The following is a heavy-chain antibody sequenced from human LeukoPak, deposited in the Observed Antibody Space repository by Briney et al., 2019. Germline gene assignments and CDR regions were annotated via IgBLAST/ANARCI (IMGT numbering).Heavy chain of an antibody. Sequence: SETLSLTCAVYGGSFSGYYWSWIRQPPGKGLEWLGHIYTNGSTNDNPSLKSRVTISVDTSKKQFSLKLSSVTAADTAVYYCARLAYGFWGGPEGEYFDYWGQGTLVTVSS. J-gene: IGHJ4*02. CDR2: IYTNGST. V-gene: IGHV4-34*01. D-gene: IGHD3-3*01. CDR3: ARLAYGFWGGPEGEYFDY. CDR1: GGSFSGYY.